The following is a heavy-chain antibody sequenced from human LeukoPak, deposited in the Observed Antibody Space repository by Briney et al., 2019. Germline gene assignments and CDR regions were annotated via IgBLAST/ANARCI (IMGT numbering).Heavy chain of an antibody. CDR1: GYSFTSYW. CDR3: ARTKYCSGGSCYRYYYDSSGYYHNWFDP. Sequence: GESLKISCKGSGYSFTSYWIGWVRQMPGKGLEWMGIIYPGDSDTRYSPSFQGQVTISADKSISTAYLQWSSLKASDTAMYYCARTKYCSGGSCYRYYYDSSGYYHNWFDPWGQGTLVTVS. CDR2: IYPGDSDT. D-gene: IGHD3-22*01. V-gene: IGHV5-51*01. J-gene: IGHJ5*02.